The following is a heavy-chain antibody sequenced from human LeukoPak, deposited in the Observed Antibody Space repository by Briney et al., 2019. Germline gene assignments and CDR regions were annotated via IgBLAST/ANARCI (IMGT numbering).Heavy chain of an antibody. CDR1: GGSIGSYY. J-gene: IGHJ4*02. Sequence: PSETLSLTCTVSGGSIGSYYWGWIRQPPGKGLEWIGSIYYSGSTYYNPSLKSRVTISVDTSKNQFSLKLSSVTAADTAVYYCARRIAVADGHRSFDYWGQGTLVTVSS. D-gene: IGHD6-19*01. V-gene: IGHV4-39*01. CDR3: ARRIAVADGHRSFDY. CDR2: IYYSGST.